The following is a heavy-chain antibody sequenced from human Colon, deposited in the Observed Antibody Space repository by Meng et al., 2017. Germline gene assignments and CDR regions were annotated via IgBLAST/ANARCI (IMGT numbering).Heavy chain of an antibody. D-gene: IGHD6-19*01. CDR2: IYLSGSP. V-gene: IGHV4-4*02. Sequence: VGVQESGPGRGGPSGTLSLPCAVSGGSISSSNYWSWVRQPPGKGLEWIGQIYLSGSPSYNPSLESRVTISVDKSKNQLSLRLTSVTAADTAIYYCARHGGWHFDYWGQGTLVTVSS. CDR3: ARHGGWHFDY. CDR1: GGSISSSNY. J-gene: IGHJ4*02.